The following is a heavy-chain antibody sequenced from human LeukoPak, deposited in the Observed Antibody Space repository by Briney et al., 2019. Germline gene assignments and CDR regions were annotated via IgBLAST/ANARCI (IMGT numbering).Heavy chain of an antibody. J-gene: IGHJ4*02. CDR3: ARGSWRLVRGAASFES. CDR2: ISYDGSNK. V-gene: IGHV3-30*03. D-gene: IGHD3-10*01. CDR1: GFTFSTYG. Sequence: GRSLRLSCAASGFTFSTYGMHWVRQAPGKGLEWVAVISYDGSNKYYADSVKGRFIISRDNSKNTLYLQMNSLRAEDTAVYYCARGSWRLVRGAASFESWGQGTLVTVSS.